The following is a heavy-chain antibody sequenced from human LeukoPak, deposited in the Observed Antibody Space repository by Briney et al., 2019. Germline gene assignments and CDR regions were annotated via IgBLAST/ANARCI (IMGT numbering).Heavy chain of an antibody. V-gene: IGHV1-2*06. CDR2: INPNSGGT. CDR3: ARDYYYGPVSNWFDP. D-gene: IGHD3-10*01. Sequence: ASVKVSCKASGYTFTGYYMHWVRQAPGQGLEWMGRINPNSGGTNYAQKFQGRVTMTRDTSISTAYMELSRLRSDDTAVYYCARDYYYGPVSNWFDPWGQGTLVTVSS. CDR1: GYTFTGYY. J-gene: IGHJ5*02.